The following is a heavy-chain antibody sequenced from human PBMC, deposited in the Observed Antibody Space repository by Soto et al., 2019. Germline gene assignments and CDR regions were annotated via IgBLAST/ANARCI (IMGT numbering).Heavy chain of an antibody. D-gene: IGHD2-8*01. CDR2: INPKSGGT. V-gene: IGHV1-2*04. J-gene: IGHJ6*02. Sequence: ASVNVSCKASGYSFTDYHIQWVRQAPGQGREWLGRINPKSGGTSTAQKFQGWVTMTTDTSISTASMELTRLTSDDTAIYYCARGDSTDCSNGVCSFFYNHDMDVGGQGTTVTVSS. CDR1: GYSFTDYH. CDR3: ARGDSTDCSNGVCSFFYNHDMDV.